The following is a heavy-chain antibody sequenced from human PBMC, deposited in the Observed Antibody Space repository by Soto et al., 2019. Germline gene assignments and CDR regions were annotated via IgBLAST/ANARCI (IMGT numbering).Heavy chain of an antibody. Sequence: GASVKVSCKASGGTFSSYAISWVRQAPGQGLEWMGGIIPIFGTANYAQKFQGRVTITADESKNTLYLQMNSLRAEDTAVYYCAKIEQQWLVLDATDYWGQGTLVTVSS. CDR2: IIPIFGTA. J-gene: IGHJ4*01. CDR3: AKIEQQWLVLDATDY. V-gene: IGHV1-69*13. CDR1: GGTFSSYA. D-gene: IGHD6-19*01.